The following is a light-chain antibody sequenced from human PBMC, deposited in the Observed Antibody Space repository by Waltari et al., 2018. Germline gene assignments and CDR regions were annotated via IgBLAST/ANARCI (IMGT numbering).Light chain of an antibody. CDR2: AAL. CDR3: QQSYNNYQYT. J-gene: IGKJ2*01. CDR1: QDIGRY. Sequence: DIQVTQSPSSLSASVGERVTITCRASQDIGRYLHWYHQKPGFPPKLLIYAALTLQSGVPSRFSGSRSGADFTLTINGLQPEDCGTYFCQQSYNNYQYTFGQGTKLEIK. V-gene: IGKV1-39*01.